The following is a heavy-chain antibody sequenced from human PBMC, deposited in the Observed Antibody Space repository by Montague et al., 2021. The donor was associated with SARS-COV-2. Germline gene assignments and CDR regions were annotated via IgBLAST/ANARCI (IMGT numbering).Heavy chain of an antibody. J-gene: IGHJ6*02. D-gene: IGHD3-9*01. Sequence: SLRLSCAASGFTFSSYAMHWVRQAPGKGLGWVAVISYDGSNKYYADSVKGRFTISRDNSKNTLYLQMDSLRAEDTAVYYCAKDLRYYDILTGYFPDRDQYYYYGMDVWGQGTTVTVSS. V-gene: IGHV3-30-3*01. CDR2: ISYDGSNK. CDR3: AKDLRYYDILTGYFPDRDQYYYYGMDV. CDR1: GFTFSSYA.